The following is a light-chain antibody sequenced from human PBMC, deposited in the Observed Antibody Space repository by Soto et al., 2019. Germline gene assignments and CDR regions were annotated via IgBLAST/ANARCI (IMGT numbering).Light chain of an antibody. CDR2: AAS. CDR1: QSISTY. CDR3: QQSYSPPFT. Sequence: DIQMTQSPSSLSASVGDRVTITCRASQSISTYLNWYQLRPGKAPKLLIYAASSLQSGVPSRFSGSGSGTDFTLTISSLQPEDFAIYYCQQSYSPPFTFGPGTKVDIK. J-gene: IGKJ3*01. V-gene: IGKV1-39*01.